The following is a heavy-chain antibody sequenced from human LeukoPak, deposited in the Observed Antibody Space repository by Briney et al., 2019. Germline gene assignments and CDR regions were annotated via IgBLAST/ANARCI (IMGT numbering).Heavy chain of an antibody. V-gene: IGHV4-39*07. CDR2: IYYSGKT. Sequence: PSETLSLTCTVSGGSISTSSYHWGWFRQPPGKALECIGTIYYSGKTYYNPSLNSRVTISIHTSKNQFSLKLSSVTAADRAVYYCARSGPPAGRPDAFDILGQGTMATVSS. J-gene: IGHJ3*02. CDR1: GGSISTSSYH. D-gene: IGHD2-2*01. CDR3: ARSGPPAGRPDAFDI.